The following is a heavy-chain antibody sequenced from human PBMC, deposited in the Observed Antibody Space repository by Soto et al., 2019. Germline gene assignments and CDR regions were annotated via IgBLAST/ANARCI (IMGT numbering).Heavy chain of an antibody. V-gene: IGHV3-48*02. CDR2: ITSDSSTI. CDR3: ARVGRGVYGMDV. Sequence: PGGSLRLSCAASGFAFSTYSINWVRQAPGKGLEWFSYITSDSSTISYADSVKGRFTASIDNAKNSLYLQMNSLRDEDTAVYYCARVGRGVYGMDVWGQGTSVTVPS. J-gene: IGHJ6*02. D-gene: IGHD2-8*01. CDR1: GFAFSTYS.